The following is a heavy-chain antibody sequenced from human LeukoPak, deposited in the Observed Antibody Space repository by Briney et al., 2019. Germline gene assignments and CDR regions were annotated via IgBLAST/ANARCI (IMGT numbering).Heavy chain of an antibody. D-gene: IGHD7-27*01. Sequence: SETLSLTCTVSGGSISSYYWSWIRQPPGKGLEWIGYIYNSGSTNHNPSLKSRVTISVDTSKNQLSLKLSSVTAADTAVYYCARGWGYFDYWGQGTLVTVSS. CDR2: IYNSGST. CDR3: ARGWGYFDY. V-gene: IGHV4-59*01. J-gene: IGHJ4*02. CDR1: GGSISSYY.